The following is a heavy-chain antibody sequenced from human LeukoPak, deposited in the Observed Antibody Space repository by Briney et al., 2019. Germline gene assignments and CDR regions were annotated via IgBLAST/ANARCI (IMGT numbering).Heavy chain of an antibody. CDR3: AREGGSYSRPDDY. V-gene: IGHV4-59*01. D-gene: IGHD1-26*01. J-gene: IGHJ4*02. CDR1: GGSISNYY. Sequence: SETLSLTCTLSGGSISNYYWSWLRQPPGKGLEWIGNIFYSGSTNYNPSLKSRVTISLDTSKNQFSLKLTSVSAADTAVYYCAREGGSYSRPDDYWGQGTPVTVSS. CDR2: IFYSGST.